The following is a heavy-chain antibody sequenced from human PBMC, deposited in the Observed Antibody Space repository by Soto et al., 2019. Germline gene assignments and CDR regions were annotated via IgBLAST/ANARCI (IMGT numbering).Heavy chain of an antibody. CDR2: IYYSGST. Sequence: QVQLQESGPGLVKPSETLSLTCTVSGDSISDYYWSWIRQPPGKGLEWIGYIYYSGSTNYNPSLKSRVTISVDTSNNQFSLKLSSVTAADTAVYYCARARWLVGYYYYYALDGWGQGTTVTVSS. J-gene: IGHJ6*02. D-gene: IGHD6-19*01. CDR1: GDSISDYY. CDR3: ARARWLVGYYYYYALDG. V-gene: IGHV4-59*01.